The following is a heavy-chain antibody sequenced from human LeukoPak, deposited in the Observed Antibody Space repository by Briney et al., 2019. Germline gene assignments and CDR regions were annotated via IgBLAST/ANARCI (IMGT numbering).Heavy chain of an antibody. D-gene: IGHD3-22*01. J-gene: IGHJ4*02. CDR2: IYYSGST. Sequence: SETLSLTCTVSGGSISRSRYYWGWIRQPPGKGLEWIGSIYYSGSTYYNPSLKSRVTTSVDKSKNQFSLKLSSVTAADTAVYYCARAASKYYYDSSGYYPNYFDYWGQGTLVTVSS. V-gene: IGHV4-39*07. CDR1: GGSISRSRYY. CDR3: ARAASKYYYDSSGYYPNYFDY.